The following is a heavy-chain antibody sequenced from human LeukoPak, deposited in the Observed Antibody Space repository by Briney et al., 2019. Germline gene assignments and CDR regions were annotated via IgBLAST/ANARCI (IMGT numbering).Heavy chain of an antibody. D-gene: IGHD2-2*01. Sequence: GGSLRLSCAPPGFTLSTYAMSWVRQAPGKGLEWVSAICGGDGSRYYADSAKGRFNISRDNSKKTLYLQINSLRGEDTAVYYCAKGGSPSCYSSSGYWGQGTLVTVSS. J-gene: IGHJ4*02. CDR1: GFTLSTYA. V-gene: IGHV3-23*01. CDR3: AKGGSPSCYSSSGY. CDR2: ICGGDGSR.